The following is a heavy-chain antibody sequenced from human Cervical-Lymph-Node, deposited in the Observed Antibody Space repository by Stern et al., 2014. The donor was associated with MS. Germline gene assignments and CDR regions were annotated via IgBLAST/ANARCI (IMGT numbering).Heavy chain of an antibody. Sequence: VQLVESGGGVVQPGRSLRLSCAASGFTFSGYGMHWVRQAPGKGLEWVAVIWFDGSKRDYADSVKGRFTISRDISKSTVYLQVNSLRVEDTAVYYCARDLAPYCGGDCFSFDYWGQGTLVTVSS. J-gene: IGHJ4*02. D-gene: IGHD2-21*02. CDR2: IWFDGSKR. CDR3: ARDLAPYCGGDCFSFDY. V-gene: IGHV3-33*01. CDR1: GFTFSGYG.